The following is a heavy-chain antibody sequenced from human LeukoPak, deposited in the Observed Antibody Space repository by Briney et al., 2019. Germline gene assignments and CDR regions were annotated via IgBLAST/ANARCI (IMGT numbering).Heavy chain of an antibody. CDR1: GFTFRDYD. Sequence: PGGSLRLSCAASGFTFRDYDMHWVREATGKGLDWGSAIGTAGDTYYTGSVKGRFTISRENAKNSLYLRMNSLRAGDTAVYYCARVAKERVGGVYYFDYWGQGTLVTVSS. V-gene: IGHV3-13*01. J-gene: IGHJ4*02. CDR3: ARVAKERVGGVYYFDY. CDR2: IGTAGDT. D-gene: IGHD1-1*01.